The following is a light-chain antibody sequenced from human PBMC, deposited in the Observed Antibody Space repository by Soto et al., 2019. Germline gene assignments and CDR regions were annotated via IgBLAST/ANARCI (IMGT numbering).Light chain of an antibody. CDR3: CSFAGTYTFV. V-gene: IGLV1-44*01. CDR1: SSNIGTNT. CDR2: SND. Sequence: QSVLTQPPSASGTPGQRVPISCSGSSSNIGTNTVNWYQQLPGTAPKLLIYSNDQRPSGVPDRFSGSKSGTSASLTISGLQAEDEADYYCCSFAGTYTFVFGTGTKVTVL. J-gene: IGLJ1*01.